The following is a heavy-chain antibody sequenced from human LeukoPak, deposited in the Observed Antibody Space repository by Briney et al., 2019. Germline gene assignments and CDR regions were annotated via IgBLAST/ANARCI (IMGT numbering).Heavy chain of an antibody. CDR2: ITWNSGRI. CDR3: AKDGYYDSTGYIDY. CDR1: GFTFDDYA. D-gene: IGHD3-22*01. V-gene: IGHV3-9*01. J-gene: IGHJ4*02. Sequence: GGSLRLSCAASGFTFDDYAMHWVRQAPGKGLEWVSGITWNSGRIGYADSVKGRFTISRDNAKNSLYLQMNRLRAEDTALYYCAKDGYYDSTGYIDYWGQGTLVTVSS.